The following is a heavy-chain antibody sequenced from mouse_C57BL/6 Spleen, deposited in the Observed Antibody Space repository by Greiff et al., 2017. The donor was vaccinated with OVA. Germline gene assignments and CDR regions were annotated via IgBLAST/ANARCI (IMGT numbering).Heavy chain of an antibody. Sequence: EVQLQQSGPELVKPGASVKISCKASGYSFTDYNMNWVKQSNGKSLEWIGVINPNYGTTSYNQKFKGKATLTVDQSSSTAYMQRNSLTSEDSAVYYCASEIITTVVATDYAMDYWGQGTSVTVSS. D-gene: IGHD1-1*01. CDR1: GYSFTDYN. V-gene: IGHV1-39*01. CDR3: ASEIITTVVATDYAMDY. J-gene: IGHJ4*01. CDR2: INPNYGTT.